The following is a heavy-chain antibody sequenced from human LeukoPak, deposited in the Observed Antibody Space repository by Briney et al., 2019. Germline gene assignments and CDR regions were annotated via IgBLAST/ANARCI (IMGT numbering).Heavy chain of an antibody. CDR2: ISSSSSYI. V-gene: IGHV3-21*01. J-gene: IGHJ3*02. Sequence: GGSLSLSCAASGFTFSSYSMNWVRQAPGKGLEWVSSISSSSSYIYYAGSVKGRFTISRDNAKNSLYLQMNSLRAEDTAVYYCARDGPARDTDAFDIWGQGTMVTVSS. D-gene: IGHD2-2*01. CDR1: GFTFSSYS. CDR3: ARDGPARDTDAFDI.